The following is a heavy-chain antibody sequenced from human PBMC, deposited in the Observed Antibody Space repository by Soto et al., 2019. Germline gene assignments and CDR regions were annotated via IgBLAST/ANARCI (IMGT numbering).Heavy chain of an antibody. V-gene: IGHV1-8*01. CDR3: ARLRHYDFWSGYGTFDY. Sequence: QVQLVQSGAEVKKPGASVKVSCKASGYTFTSYDINWVRQATGQGLEWMGWMNPNSGNTGYAQKFQGRVTMTRNTSISTAYMELSSLRSEDTAVYYCARLRHYDFWSGYGTFDYWGQGTLVTVSS. J-gene: IGHJ4*02. CDR2: MNPNSGNT. D-gene: IGHD3-3*01. CDR1: GYTFTSYD.